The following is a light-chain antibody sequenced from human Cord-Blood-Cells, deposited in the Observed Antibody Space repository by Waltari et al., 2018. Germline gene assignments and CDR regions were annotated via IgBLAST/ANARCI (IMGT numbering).Light chain of an antibody. CDR2: EVS. J-gene: IGLJ2*01. Sequence: PGQSITISCPGTSSDVGSYNLVSWYQQHPGKAPKLMIFEVSNRPSGVSNPFSGSKSGNTASLTISGLQAEDEADYYCCSYAGSSTYVVFGGGTKLTVL. CDR3: CSYAGSSTYVV. CDR1: SSDVGSYNL. V-gene: IGLV2-23*02.